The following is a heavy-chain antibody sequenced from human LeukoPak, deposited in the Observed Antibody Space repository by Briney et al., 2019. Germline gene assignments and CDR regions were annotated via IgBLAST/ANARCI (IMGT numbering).Heavy chain of an antibody. CDR2: ISHSGST. CDR1: GGSFSGYY. CDR3: ARRRRYSSSWSYYYYGMDV. V-gene: IGHV4-34*01. J-gene: IGHJ6*02. Sequence: SETLSLTCAVYGGSFSGYYWSWIRQPPGKGLEWIGEISHSGSTNYNPSHKSRVTISVDTSKNQFSLKLSSVTAADTAVYYCARRRRYSSSWSYYYYGMDVWGQGTTVTVSS. D-gene: IGHD6-13*01.